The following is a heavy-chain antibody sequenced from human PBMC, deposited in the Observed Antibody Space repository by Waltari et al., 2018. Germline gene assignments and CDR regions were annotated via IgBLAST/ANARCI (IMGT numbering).Heavy chain of an antibody. CDR1: GGSFSGYY. V-gene: IGHV4-34*01. CDR3: ARGRITMVRGVTYFDY. CDR2: INHSGST. D-gene: IGHD3-10*01. J-gene: IGHJ4*02. Sequence: QVQLQQWGAGLLKPSETLSLTCAVYGGSFSGYYWSWIRQPPGKGLEWIGEINHSGSTNYNPSLKSRVTISVDTSKNQFSLKLSSVTAADAAVYYCARGRITMVRGVTYFDYWGQGTLVTVSS.